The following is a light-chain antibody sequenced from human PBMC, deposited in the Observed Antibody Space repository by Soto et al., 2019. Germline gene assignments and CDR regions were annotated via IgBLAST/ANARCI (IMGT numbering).Light chain of an antibody. CDR1: QSVYNN. J-gene: IGKJ5*01. V-gene: IGKV3-15*01. CDR3: QQYNSWPPIT. CDR2: GAS. Sequence: EIMMTQSPATLSVKPGERATLSCRASQSVYNNLAWYQQKPGQAPRLLIYGASTRATGIPVRFSGSGSGTEFTLTISSLQSEDFAVYYCQQYNSWPPITFGQGTLLEVK.